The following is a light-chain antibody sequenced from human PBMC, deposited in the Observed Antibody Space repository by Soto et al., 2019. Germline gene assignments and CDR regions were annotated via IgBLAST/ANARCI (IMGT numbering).Light chain of an antibody. CDR3: SSYTSSDTLV. Sequence: QSVLTQPASVSGSPGQSITISCTGTNSDVGGYVYVSWFLHHPGKAPKLIIYDVSNRPSGISDRFSGSKSGNTASLTISGLQAEDEAEYYCSSYTSSDTLVFGTGTKLTVL. CDR1: NSDVGGYVY. CDR2: DVS. J-gene: IGLJ1*01. V-gene: IGLV2-14*01.